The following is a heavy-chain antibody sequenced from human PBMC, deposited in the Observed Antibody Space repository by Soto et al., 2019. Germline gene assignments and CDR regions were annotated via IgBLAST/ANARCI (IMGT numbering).Heavy chain of an antibody. CDR2: ISAYNGNT. CDR1: GYTFTSYG. Sequence: QVQLVQSGAEVKKPGASVKVSCKASGYTFTSYGISWVRQAPGQGLEWMGWISAYNGNTNYAQKLQGRVTMTTDTSKSTAYMELRSLRSDATAVYYCAREDYYDSSGYRTQLFDYWGQGTLVTVSS. J-gene: IGHJ4*02. CDR3: AREDYYDSSGYRTQLFDY. D-gene: IGHD3-22*01. V-gene: IGHV1-18*01.